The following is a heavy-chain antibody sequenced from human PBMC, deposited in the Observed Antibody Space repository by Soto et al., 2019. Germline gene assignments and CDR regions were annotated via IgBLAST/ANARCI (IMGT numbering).Heavy chain of an antibody. CDR1: GYTFTSYY. CDR3: ARFGMVAVAGTPAFDI. J-gene: IGHJ3*02. V-gene: IGHV1-46*03. CDR2: INPSGGST. D-gene: IGHD6-19*01. Sequence: EASVKVSCKASGYTFTSYYMHWVRQAPGQGLEWMGIINPSGGSTSYAQKFQGRVTMTRDTSTSTVYMELSSLRSEDTAVYYCARFGMVAVAGTPAFDIWGQGTMVTVSS.